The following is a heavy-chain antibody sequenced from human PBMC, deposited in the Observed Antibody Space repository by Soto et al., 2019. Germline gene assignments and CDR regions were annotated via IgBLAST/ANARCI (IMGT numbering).Heavy chain of an antibody. CDR2: IYYSGST. J-gene: IGHJ4*02. Sequence: SETLSLTCTVSGGSISSYYWSWIRQPPGKGLEWIGYIYYSGSTNYNPSLKSRVTISVDTSKNQFSLKLSSVTAADTAVYYCARDQYYFDYWGQGTLVTVSS. V-gene: IGHV4-59*01. CDR3: ARDQYYFDY. CDR1: GGSISSYY.